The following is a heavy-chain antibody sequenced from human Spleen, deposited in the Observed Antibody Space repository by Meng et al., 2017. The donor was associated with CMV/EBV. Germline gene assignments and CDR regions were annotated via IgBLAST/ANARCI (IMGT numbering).Heavy chain of an antibody. D-gene: IGHD4-17*01. Sequence: SVKVSCKASGYTFIRYGMSWVRQAPGQGLEWMGGIIPILGIANYAQKFQGRVTITADRSTSTAYMELSSLRSEDTAVYYCARLLRPDYYYYGMDVWGQGTTVTVSS. CDR1: GYTFIRYG. J-gene: IGHJ6*02. V-gene: IGHV1-69*10. CDR2: IIPILGIA. CDR3: ARLLRPDYYYYGMDV.